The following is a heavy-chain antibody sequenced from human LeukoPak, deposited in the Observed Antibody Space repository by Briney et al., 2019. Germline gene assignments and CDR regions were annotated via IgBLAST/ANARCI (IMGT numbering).Heavy chain of an antibody. CDR3: AKDLSSSWFEGLDN. CDR1: GLTFSTSG. CDR2: IGPTGSDR. J-gene: IGHJ4*02. Sequence: PGGSLRLSCTASGLTFSTSGFNWVRQAPGKGLEWVASIGPTGSDRYHADSIKGRFTISRDNANNFLYLQMNSLRAEDTAVYYCAKDLSSSWFEGLDNWGQGTLVTVSS. D-gene: IGHD6-13*01. V-gene: IGHV3-21*06.